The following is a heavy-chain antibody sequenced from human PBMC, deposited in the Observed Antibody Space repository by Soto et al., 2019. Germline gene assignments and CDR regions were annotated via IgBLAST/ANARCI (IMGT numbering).Heavy chain of an antibody. Sequence: QVQLVQSGAEVKKPGASVKVSCKASGYTFTTYDINWVRQATGQGLEWMGWMNPNSGNTGYAQKFQGRVTMTRNTSISTAYMELSSLRSEETAVYYCARGLIVAGVRYFDPWGQGTLVTVSA. CDR3: ARGLIVAGVRYFDP. D-gene: IGHD6-13*01. CDR2: MNPNSGNT. J-gene: IGHJ5*02. CDR1: GYTFTTYD. V-gene: IGHV1-8*01.